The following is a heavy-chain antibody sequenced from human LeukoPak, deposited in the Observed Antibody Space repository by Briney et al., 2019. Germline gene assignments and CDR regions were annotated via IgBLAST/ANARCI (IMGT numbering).Heavy chain of an antibody. CDR3: ARDLGSSTPSGI. CDR1: GGSISSNNW. V-gene: IGHV4-4*02. J-gene: IGHJ6*04. D-gene: IGHD3-16*01. CDR2: IYHSGST. Sequence: SETLSLTCAVSGGSISSNNWWNWVRQPPGKGLEWIGEIYHSGSTNYSPSLKSRVTISVDKSRNLLFLKLNSVTAADTAVYYCARDLGSSTPSGIWGKGTTVTVSS.